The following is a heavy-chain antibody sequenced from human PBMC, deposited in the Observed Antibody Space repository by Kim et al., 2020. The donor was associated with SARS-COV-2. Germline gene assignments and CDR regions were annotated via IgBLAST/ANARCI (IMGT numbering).Heavy chain of an antibody. CDR3: ARVGCSGGSCYDPIDY. J-gene: IGHJ4*02. V-gene: IGHV5-51*01. D-gene: IGHD2-15*01. CDR1: GYSFTSYW. Sequence: GESLKISCKGSGYSFTSYWIGWVRQMPGKGLEWMGIIYPGDSDTRYSPSFQGQVTISADKSISTAYLQWSSLKASDTAMYYCARVGCSGGSCYDPIDYWGQGTLVTVSS. CDR2: IYPGDSDT.